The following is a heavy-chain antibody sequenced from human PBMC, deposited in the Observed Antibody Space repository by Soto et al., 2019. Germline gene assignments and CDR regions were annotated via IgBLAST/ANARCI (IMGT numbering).Heavy chain of an antibody. J-gene: IGHJ6*02. CDR1: GYTFSNDS. Sequence: ASVKVSCKASGYTFSNDSINWVRQAPGQGLEWMGWISAYNGNTEYAQNFQGRVTMTTDTSTSTAYMELRSLRSDDTAVYSCARGGPTSADYYYGMDVWGLGTTVTVSS. CDR3: ARGGPTSADYYYGMDV. CDR2: ISAYNGNT. D-gene: IGHD3-10*01. V-gene: IGHV1-18*01.